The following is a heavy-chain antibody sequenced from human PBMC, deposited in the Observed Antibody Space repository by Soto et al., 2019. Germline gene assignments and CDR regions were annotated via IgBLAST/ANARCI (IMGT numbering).Heavy chain of an antibody. V-gene: IGHV4-34*01. CDR3: VRAPVAATPHFDY. D-gene: IGHD2-15*01. CDR2: INHSGST. CDR1: GGSFSGYY. Sequence: SETLSLTCAVYGGSFSGYYWSWIRQPPGKGLEWIGEINHSGSTNYNPSLKSRVTISVDTSKNQFSLKLSSVTAADTAVYYCVRAPVAATPHFDYWGQGTLVTVSS. J-gene: IGHJ4*02.